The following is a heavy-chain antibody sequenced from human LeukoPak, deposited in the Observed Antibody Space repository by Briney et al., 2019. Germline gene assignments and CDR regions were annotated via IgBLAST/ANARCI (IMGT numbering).Heavy chain of an antibody. CDR1: GFNFSIYY. CDR3: TRVAILVKSRHFDY. D-gene: IGHD3-9*01. Sequence: GGSLRLSCAASGFNFSIYYMNWVRQAPGKGLEWVSTISSRNDSKYYADSVKGRFTITRDNAKNSLYLQMDNLRTEDTAVYYCTRVAILVKSRHFDYWGLGTLVTVSS. J-gene: IGHJ4*02. V-gene: IGHV3-21*06. CDR2: ISSRNDSK.